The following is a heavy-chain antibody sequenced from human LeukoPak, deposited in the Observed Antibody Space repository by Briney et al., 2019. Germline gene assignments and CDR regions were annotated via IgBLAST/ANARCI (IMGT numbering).Heavy chain of an antibody. D-gene: IGHD2-15*01. J-gene: IGHJ6*02. CDR2: IWYDGSNK. V-gene: IGHV3-33*01. CDR1: GFTFSSYG. Sequence: GGSLRLSCAASGFTFSSYGMHWVRQAPGKGLEWVAVIWYDGSNKYYADSVKGRFTISRDNSKNTLYLQMNSLRAEDTAVYYCARDQQSASFYYGMDVWGQGTTVTVSS. CDR3: ARDQQSASFYYGMDV.